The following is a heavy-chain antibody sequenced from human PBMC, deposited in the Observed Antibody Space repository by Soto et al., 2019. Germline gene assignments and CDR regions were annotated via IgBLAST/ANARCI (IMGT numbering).Heavy chain of an antibody. CDR2: LNPNSGAT. Sequence: ASVKVSCKTSEYTFTDNYIYWIRQAPGQGLEWMGWLNPNSGATDFAQRFQGRVTLTSDTSISTAYMELNRLTSDDTAVFYFARQSCGSTSCFYDSWGPGTLVTVSS. J-gene: IGHJ4*02. CDR1: EYTFTDNY. CDR3: ARQSCGSTSCFYDS. D-gene: IGHD2-2*01. V-gene: IGHV1-2*02.